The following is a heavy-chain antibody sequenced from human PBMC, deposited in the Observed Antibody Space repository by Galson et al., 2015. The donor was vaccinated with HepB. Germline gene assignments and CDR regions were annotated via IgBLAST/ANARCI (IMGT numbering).Heavy chain of an antibody. CDR3: AVEDDYGDYSDGGLDY. CDR2: ISSSSSYI. V-gene: IGHV3-21*01. Sequence: SLRLSCAASGFTFSSYSMNWVRQAPGKGLEWVSSISSSSSYIYYADSVKGRFTISRDNAKNSLYLQMNSLRAEDTAVYYCAVEDDYGDYSDGGLDYWGQGTLVTVSS. J-gene: IGHJ4*02. D-gene: IGHD4-17*01. CDR1: GFTFSSYS.